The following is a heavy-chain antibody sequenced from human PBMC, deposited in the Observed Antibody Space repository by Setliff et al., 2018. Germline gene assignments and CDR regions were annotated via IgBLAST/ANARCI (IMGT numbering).Heavy chain of an antibody. J-gene: IGHJ5*02. CDR1: GYTFSDHY. Sequence: ASVKVSCKASGYTFSDHYMHWVRQVPGQGLEWMGWINPKSGGTKYAEKFQGRVTMTRDTSTNTAYMELSGLRSDDTAVYYCARDGLGWLKWFDPWGQGTLVTV. CDR2: INPKSGGT. CDR3: ARDGLGWLKWFDP. D-gene: IGHD6-19*01. V-gene: IGHV1-2*02.